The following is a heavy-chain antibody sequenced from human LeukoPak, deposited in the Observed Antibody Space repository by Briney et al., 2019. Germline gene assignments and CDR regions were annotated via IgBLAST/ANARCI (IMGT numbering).Heavy chain of an antibody. Sequence: ASVKVSCKASGYTFTGYYMHWVRQAPGQGLEWMGWTNPNSGGTNYAQKFQGRVTMTRDTSISTAYMELSRLRSDDTAVYYCARVIGGDYYGSGSYYRDWGPGTLVTVSS. D-gene: IGHD3-10*01. CDR3: ARVIGGDYYGSGSYYRD. J-gene: IGHJ4*02. CDR1: GYTFTGYY. CDR2: TNPNSGGT. V-gene: IGHV1-2*02.